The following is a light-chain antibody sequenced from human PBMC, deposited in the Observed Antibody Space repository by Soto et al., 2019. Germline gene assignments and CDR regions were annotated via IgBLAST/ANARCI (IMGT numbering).Light chain of an antibody. J-gene: IGLJ1*01. CDR1: SSDVGSYNL. CDR2: EGS. CDR3: CSYAGRGTYV. V-gene: IGLV2-23*01. Sequence: QSALTQPASVSGSPGQSITISCTKTSSDVGSYNLVSWYQQHPAKAPKLIIYEGSKRPSAVSSRFSGSDSGNTASLTISGLQAEDEADYYCCSYAGRGTYVFGGGTKV.